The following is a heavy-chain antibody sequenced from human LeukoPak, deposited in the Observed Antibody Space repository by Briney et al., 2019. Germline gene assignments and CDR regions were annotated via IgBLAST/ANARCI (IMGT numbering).Heavy chain of an antibody. V-gene: IGHV3-30-3*01. J-gene: IGHJ3*02. CDR3: ARDSPDGAFDI. CDR1: GFTFSSYA. CDR2: ISYDGSNK. Sequence: GGSLRLSCAASGFTFSSYAMHWVRQAPGKGLEWVAVISYDGSNKYYADSVKGRFTISRDNSKNTLYLQMNSLRAEDTAVYYCARDSPDGAFDIWGQGTMVTVSS.